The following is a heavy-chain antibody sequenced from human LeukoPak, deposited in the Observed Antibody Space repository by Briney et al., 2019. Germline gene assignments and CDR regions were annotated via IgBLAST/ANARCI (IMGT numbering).Heavy chain of an antibody. CDR2: IYYSGTT. V-gene: IGHV4-59*01. CDR1: GGSISSDY. CDR3: ARGANWGSPDY. D-gene: IGHD7-27*01. Sequence: PSETLSLTCTVSGGSISSDYWSWIRQSPGKGLEWIGYIYYSGTTSYNPSLKSRVTISLDTSKNQFSLKLSSVAAADTAVYYCARGANWGSPDYWGQGTLVTVSS. J-gene: IGHJ4*02.